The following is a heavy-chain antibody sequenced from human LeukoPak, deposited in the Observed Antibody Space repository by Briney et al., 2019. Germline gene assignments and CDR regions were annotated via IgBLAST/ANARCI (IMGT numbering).Heavy chain of an antibody. CDR2: ISYDGSNK. Sequence: GGSLRLSCAASGFTFSSYGMHWVRQAPGKGLEWVAVISYDGSNKYYADSVKGRFTISRDNSKNTLYLQMNSLRAEDTAVYYCARVHSGSFQYYYHYYMDVWGKGTTVTVSS. CDR3: ARVHSGSFQYYYHYYMDV. CDR1: GFTFSSYG. V-gene: IGHV3-30*03. J-gene: IGHJ6*03. D-gene: IGHD1-26*01.